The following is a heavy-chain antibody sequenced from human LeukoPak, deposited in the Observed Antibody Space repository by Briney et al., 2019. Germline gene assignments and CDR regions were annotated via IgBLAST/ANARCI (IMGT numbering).Heavy chain of an antibody. CDR3: ARGCRIAAVRGYYYYYMDV. CDR2: MNPNSGNT. Sequence: ASVKVSCKASGYTFTSYDINWVRQATGQGLEWMGWMNPNSGNTGYAQKFQGRVTMTRNTSISTAYMELSSLRSEDTAVYYCARGCRIAAVRGYYYYYMDVWGKGTTVTISS. D-gene: IGHD6-13*01. J-gene: IGHJ6*03. CDR1: GYTFTSYD. V-gene: IGHV1-8*01.